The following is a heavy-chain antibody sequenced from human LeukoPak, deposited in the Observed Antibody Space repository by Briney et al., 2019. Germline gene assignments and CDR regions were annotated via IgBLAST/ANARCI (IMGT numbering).Heavy chain of an antibody. CDR2: IIPIFGTA. D-gene: IGHD2-21*02. CDR1: GYTFTSYD. CDR3: ASYSAVTAIRPFDY. J-gene: IGHJ4*02. V-gene: IGHV1-69*13. Sequence: SVKVSCKASGYTFTSYDISWVRQAPGQGLEWMGGIIPIFGTANYAQKFQGRVTITADESTSTAYMELSSLRSEDTAVYYCASYSAVTAIRPFDYWGQGTLVTVSS.